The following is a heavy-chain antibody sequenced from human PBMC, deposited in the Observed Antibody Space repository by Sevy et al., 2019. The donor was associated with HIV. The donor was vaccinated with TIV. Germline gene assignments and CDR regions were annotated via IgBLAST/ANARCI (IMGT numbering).Heavy chain of an antibody. J-gene: IGHJ4*02. Sequence: SETLSLTCSVSGDSITSSSYYWGWIRQPPGKGLEWIGIIYYRGNTDYNPSLKSRVTIFVDTSKNHFSLKLTSVTAADTAFYYCARRAYGRSHYFDYRGQGTLVTVSS. CDR3: ARRAYGRSHYFDY. CDR1: GDSITSSSYY. CDR2: IYYRGNT. D-gene: IGHD3-10*01. V-gene: IGHV4-39*02.